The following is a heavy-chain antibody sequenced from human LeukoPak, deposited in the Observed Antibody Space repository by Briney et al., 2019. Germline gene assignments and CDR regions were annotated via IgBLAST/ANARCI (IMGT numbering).Heavy chain of an antibody. D-gene: IGHD4-17*01. CDR3: VRDKTTVTTFDY. J-gene: IGHJ4*02. CDR2: INRDGRTR. CDR1: GFTFNDYC. Sequence: PGGSLRLSCAASGFTFNDYCMHWVRQGPGKGLVWVSLINRDGRTRGYADSVKGRFTISRDIAKNTVYLQMSSLGAEDTAVYYCVRDKTTVTTFDYWGQGTLVTVSS. V-gene: IGHV3-74*01.